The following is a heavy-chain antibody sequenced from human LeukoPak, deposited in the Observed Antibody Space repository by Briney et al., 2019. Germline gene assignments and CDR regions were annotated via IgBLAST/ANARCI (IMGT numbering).Heavy chain of an antibody. V-gene: IGHV4-38-2*01. D-gene: IGHD5-24*01. CDR2: IYHSGST. Sequence: SETLSLTCAVSGYSIGSGYYWGWIRQPPGKGLEWIGSIYHSGSTYYNPSLKSRVTISVDTSKNQFSLKLSSVTAADTAVYYCARQRDTEIAFDIWGQGTMVTVSS. CDR3: ARQRDTEIAFDI. CDR1: GYSIGSGYY. J-gene: IGHJ3*02.